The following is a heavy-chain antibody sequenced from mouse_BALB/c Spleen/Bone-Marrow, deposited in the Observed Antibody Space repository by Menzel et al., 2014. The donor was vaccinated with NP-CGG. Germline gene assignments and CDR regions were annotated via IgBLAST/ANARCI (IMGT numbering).Heavy chain of an antibody. J-gene: IGHJ4*01. Sequence: VQLQQSGAELMKPGASVKISCKATGYTFSSYWIEWVKQRPGHGLEWIGEILPGSGSTDYNEKFNGKATFTADTSSNTAYIQLSSLTSEDSAVYYCASRYDAMDYWGQGTSVTVSS. CDR1: GYTFSSYW. CDR3: ASRYDAMDY. CDR2: ILPGSGST. V-gene: IGHV1-9*01.